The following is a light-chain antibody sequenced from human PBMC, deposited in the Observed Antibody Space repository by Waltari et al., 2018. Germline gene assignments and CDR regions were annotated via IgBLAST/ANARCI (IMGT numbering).Light chain of an antibody. CDR3: QAWDRGYARV. Sequence: SYELTQPNSVSVAPGQTASISCSGDKLGDKYACWYQQKPGQSPVLVIHQDTKRPSGIPARFSGSNSGNTTTLTISGTQAIDEADYYCQAWDRGYARVFGGGTKLTVL. J-gene: IGLJ2*01. V-gene: IGLV3-1*01. CDR2: QDT. CDR1: KLGDKY.